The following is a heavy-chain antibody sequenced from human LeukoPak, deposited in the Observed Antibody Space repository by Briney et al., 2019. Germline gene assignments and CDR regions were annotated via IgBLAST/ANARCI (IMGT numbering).Heavy chain of an antibody. D-gene: IGHD3-22*01. J-gene: IGHJ6*03. CDR2: IYYSGST. Sequence: SETLSLTCTVSNFSISSGYYWGWIRQPLGKGLEWIGSIYYSGSTYYNPSLKSRVTISVDTSKNQFSLKLSSVTAADTAVYYCARLSVSDDSSGYWWYGPWRYYYYMDVWGKGTTVTISS. CDR1: NFSISSGYY. V-gene: IGHV4-38-2*02. CDR3: ARLSVSDDSSGYWWYGPWRYYYYMDV.